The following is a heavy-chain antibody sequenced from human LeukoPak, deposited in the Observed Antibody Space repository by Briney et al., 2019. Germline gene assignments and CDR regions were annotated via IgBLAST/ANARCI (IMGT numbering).Heavy chain of an antibody. V-gene: IGHV3-30*03. CDR1: GFTFSSYG. Sequence: GGSLRLSCAASGFTFSSYGMHWVCQAPGKGLEWVAVISYDGSNKYYADSVKGRFTISRDNSKNTLYLQMNSLRAEDTAVYYCATQRGRWLFPYWGQGTLVTVSS. CDR3: ATQRGRWLFPY. D-gene: IGHD3-9*01. CDR2: ISYDGSNK. J-gene: IGHJ4*02.